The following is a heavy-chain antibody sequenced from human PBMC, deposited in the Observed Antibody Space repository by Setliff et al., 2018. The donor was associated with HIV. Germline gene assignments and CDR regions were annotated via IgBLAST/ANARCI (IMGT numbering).Heavy chain of an antibody. CDR2: IYTSGST. Sequence: NPSETLSLTCTVSGGSISSYYWSWIRQPAGKGLEWIGRIYTSGSTNYNPSLKSRVTMSVDTSKNQFSLKLSSVTAADTAVYYCARDTTPGIGQAANWFDPWGQGTLVTVSS. CDR3: ARDTTPGIGQAANWFDP. D-gene: IGHD1-1*01. V-gene: IGHV4-4*07. J-gene: IGHJ5*02. CDR1: GGSISSYY.